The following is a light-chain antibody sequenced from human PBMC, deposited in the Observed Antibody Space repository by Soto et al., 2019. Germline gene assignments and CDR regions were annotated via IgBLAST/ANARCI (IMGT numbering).Light chain of an antibody. Sequence: QAVVTQEPSFSVSPGGTVTLTCGLSSGSASTSYYPSWYQQTPGQAPRTLIYSTNTRSSGVPDRFSGSILGNKAALTITGAQAEEESDYYCVLYMGSGISVFGGGTQVTVL. V-gene: IGLV8-61*01. CDR3: VLYMGSGISV. CDR2: STN. J-gene: IGLJ2*01. CDR1: SGSASTSYY.